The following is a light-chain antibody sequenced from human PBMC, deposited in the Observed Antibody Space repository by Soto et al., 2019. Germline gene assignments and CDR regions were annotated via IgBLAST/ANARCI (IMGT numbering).Light chain of an antibody. V-gene: IGKV1-33*01. CDR1: QNINNY. J-gene: IGKJ5*01. CDR3: QQYGNLPT. CDR2: DAS. Sequence: DIQMTQSPSSLSASVGDRVTISGDGSQNINNYLNWYQQKPGRAPKLLIYDASNLEAGVPSRFRGSGSGTDFTFTISRLQPEDIATYYCQQYGNLPTFGQGTRLE.